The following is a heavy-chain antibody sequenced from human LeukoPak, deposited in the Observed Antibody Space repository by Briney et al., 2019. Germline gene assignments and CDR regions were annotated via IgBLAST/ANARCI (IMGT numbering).Heavy chain of an antibody. V-gene: IGHV1-18*01. CDR1: GYTFTSYG. CDR2: ISAYNGNT. Sequence: GASVKVSCKASGYTFTSYGISWVRQAPGQGLEWMGWISAYNGNTNYAQKLQGRVTMTRDTSISTAYMELSRLRSDDTAVYYCARSGGTGELLFDYWGQGTLVTVSS. J-gene: IGHJ4*02. CDR3: ARSGGTGELLFDY. D-gene: IGHD1-26*01.